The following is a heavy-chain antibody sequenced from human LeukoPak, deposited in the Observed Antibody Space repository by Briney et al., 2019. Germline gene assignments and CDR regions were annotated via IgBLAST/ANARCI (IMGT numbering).Heavy chain of an antibody. V-gene: IGHV3-23*01. J-gene: IGHJ6*03. CDR2: ISGGGSST. CDR1: GFSFNSYA. D-gene: IGHD3-16*01. Sequence: PGGSLRLSCAASGFSFNSYAMTWVRQAPGKGPEWVLAISGGGSSTYYADSVKGRFTISRDNSKSTLYPQMNSLRAEDTAVYYCAKGGESYYNHYYMDVWGKGTTVTVSS. CDR3: AKGGESYYNHYYMDV.